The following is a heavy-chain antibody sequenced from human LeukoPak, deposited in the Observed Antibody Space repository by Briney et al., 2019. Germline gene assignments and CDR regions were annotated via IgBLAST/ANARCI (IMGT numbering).Heavy chain of an antibody. V-gene: IGHV4-39*07. J-gene: IGHJ6*03. D-gene: IGHD6-6*01. CDR2: ISYSGTT. CDR1: GGSISSRPYY. CDR3: GRDFSSSSTVYYYYYMDV. Sequence: PSETLSLTCTVSGGSISSRPYYWGWVRQPPGKGLEWIGTISYSGTTYYSPSLKGQVTISLDTSKNQFSLKLSSVTAADTAICYCGRDFSSSSTVYYYYYMDVWGKGTTVTVSS.